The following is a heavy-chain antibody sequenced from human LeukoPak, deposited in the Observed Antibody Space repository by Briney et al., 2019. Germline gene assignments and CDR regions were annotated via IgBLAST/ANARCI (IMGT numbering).Heavy chain of an antibody. CDR1: GGTFSSYA. Sequence: SVKVSCKASGGTFSSYAISWVRQAPGQGLEWMGWIIPILGIANYAQKFQGRVTITADKSTSTAYMELSSLRSEDTAVYYCARGTVSGYHDYWGQGTLVTVSS. CDR3: ARGTVSGYHDY. J-gene: IGHJ4*02. CDR2: IIPILGIA. V-gene: IGHV1-69*10. D-gene: IGHD3-9*01.